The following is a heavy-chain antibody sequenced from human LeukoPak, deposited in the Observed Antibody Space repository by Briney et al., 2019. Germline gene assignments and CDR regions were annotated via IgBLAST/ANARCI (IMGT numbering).Heavy chain of an antibody. CDR1: GGSISSGSYY. CDR2: IYYSGST. Sequence: PSQTLSLTCTVSGGSISSGSYYWGWIRQPPGKGLEWIGSIYYSGSTYYNPSLKSRVTISVDTSKNQFSLKLSSVTAADTAVYYCARNFPTITGAEDWGQGTLVTVSS. D-gene: IGHD5-12*01. J-gene: IGHJ4*02. CDR3: ARNFPTITGAED. V-gene: IGHV4-39*07.